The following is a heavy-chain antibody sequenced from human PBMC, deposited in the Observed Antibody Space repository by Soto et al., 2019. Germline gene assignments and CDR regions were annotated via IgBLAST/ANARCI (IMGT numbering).Heavy chain of an antibody. D-gene: IGHD4-17*01. CDR1: GGSISSGNYY. CDR3: ARGSTTEKVDS. CDR2: ISYSGST. Sequence: SETLSLTCTVSGGSISSGNYYWSWIRQPPGKGLEWIGFISYSGSTYYSTSLKSRVTISADTSKNQFSLKLTSVTAADTAVYYCARGSTTEKVDSWGQGTLVTVSS. J-gene: IGHJ4*02. V-gene: IGHV4-30-4*01.